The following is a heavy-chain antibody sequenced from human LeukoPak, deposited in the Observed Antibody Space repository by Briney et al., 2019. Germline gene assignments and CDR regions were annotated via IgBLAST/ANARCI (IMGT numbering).Heavy chain of an antibody. Sequence: SETLSLTCTVSGGSISSSSYYWGWIRQPPGKGLEWIGSIYYSGSTYYNSSLKSRVTISVDTSKNQFSLKLSSVTAADTAVYYCARHVSGYDADGMDVWGQGTTVTVSS. J-gene: IGHJ6*02. CDR1: GGSISSSSYY. V-gene: IGHV4-39*01. CDR3: ARHVSGYDADGMDV. CDR2: IYYSGST. D-gene: IGHD5-12*01.